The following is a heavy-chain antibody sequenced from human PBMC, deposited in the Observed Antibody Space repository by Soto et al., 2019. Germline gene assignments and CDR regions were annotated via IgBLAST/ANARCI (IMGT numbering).Heavy chain of an antibody. CDR2: ISAYSGNT. Sequence: QVQLVQSGAEVKKPGASGKVSCKASGYTFTNYGFSWVRQAPGQGLEWMGWISAYSGNTVYTQNLLGRVTMTTDTSTRTAYMELRSLRSDDTAVYYCAREAPHYYDSSGLDVWGKGTTVTVSS. J-gene: IGHJ6*04. D-gene: IGHD3-22*01. CDR1: GYTFTNYG. V-gene: IGHV1-18*01. CDR3: AREAPHYYDSSGLDV.